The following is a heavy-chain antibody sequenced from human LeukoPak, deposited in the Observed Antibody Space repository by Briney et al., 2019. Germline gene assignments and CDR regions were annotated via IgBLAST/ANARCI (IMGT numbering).Heavy chain of an antibody. V-gene: IGHV3-48*01. J-gene: IGHJ5*02. Sequence: GGSLRLLCAASGFTFSSYSMNWVRQAPGKGLEWVSYSSSSSSTIYYADSVKGRFTISRDNAKNSLYLQMNSLRAEDTAVYYCARETGSGSYYNIPPNWFDPWGQGTLVTVSS. CDR2: SSSSSSTI. D-gene: IGHD3-10*01. CDR1: GFTFSSYS. CDR3: ARETGSGSYYNIPPNWFDP.